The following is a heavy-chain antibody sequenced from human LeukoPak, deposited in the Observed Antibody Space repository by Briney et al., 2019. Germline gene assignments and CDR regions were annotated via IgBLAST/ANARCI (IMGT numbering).Heavy chain of an antibody. CDR2: INHSGST. D-gene: IGHD3-3*01. CDR1: GGSFSGYY. V-gene: IGHV4-34*01. Sequence: SETLSLTCAVYGGSFSGYYWSWARQPPGKGLEWIGEINHSGSTNYNPSLKSRVTISVDTSKNQFSLKLSSVTAADTAVYYCARVGPPNFWSGYLSGYFDYWGQGTLVTVSS. CDR3: ARVGPPNFWSGYLSGYFDY. J-gene: IGHJ4*02.